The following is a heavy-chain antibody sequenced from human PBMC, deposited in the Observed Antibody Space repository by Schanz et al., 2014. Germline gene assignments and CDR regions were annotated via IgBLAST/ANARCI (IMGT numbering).Heavy chain of an antibody. CDR2: LWHDGSKK. D-gene: IGHD5-12*01. V-gene: IGHV3-33*01. J-gene: IGHJ4*02. Sequence: ESGGGVVQPGRSLRLSCVASGFTFSSYDVFWVHQAPGKGLEWVAILWHDGSKKYYADSVKGRFTVSRDNSKNTLYLQLNSLRAEDTAVYYCARDFHGYGPHLDYWGQGSLVTVSS. CDR1: GFTFSSYD. CDR3: ARDFHGYGPHLDY.